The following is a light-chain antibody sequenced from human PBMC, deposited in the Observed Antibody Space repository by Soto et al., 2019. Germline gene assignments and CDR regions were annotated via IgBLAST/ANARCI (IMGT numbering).Light chain of an antibody. J-gene: IGKJ2*01. V-gene: IGKV1-5*03. CDR1: QSISNW. CDR3: QQYNSYPYT. Sequence: DIQMTQSPSTLSASVGDRVTITCRASQSISNWLAWYQQKPGKAPKLLIYKASSLESGVPSRFSGGGSGTEFTLTISSLQRDDFSTYYCQQYNSYPYTFGQGTKLEI. CDR2: KAS.